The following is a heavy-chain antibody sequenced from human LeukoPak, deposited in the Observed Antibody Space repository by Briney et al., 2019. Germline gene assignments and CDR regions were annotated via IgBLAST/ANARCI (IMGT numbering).Heavy chain of an antibody. CDR1: GGSFSGYY. Sequence: SETLSLTCAVYGGSFSGYYWSWIRQPPGKGLEWMGEINHRGRTNYNPSLKSRVTISVDTSKNQFSLKLSSVTAADTAVYFCARVGYSYVINDWSRTGLGAYPTKYYYHMDVWGKGTTVTVSS. J-gene: IGHJ6*03. CDR3: ARVGYSYVINDWSRTGLGAYPTKYYYHMDV. CDR2: INHRGRT. D-gene: IGHD5-18*01. V-gene: IGHV4-34*01.